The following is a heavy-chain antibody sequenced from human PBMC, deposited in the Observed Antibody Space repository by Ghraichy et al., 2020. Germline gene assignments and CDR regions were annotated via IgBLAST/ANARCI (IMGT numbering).Heavy chain of an antibody. CDR2: INPNSGVT. D-gene: IGHD3-3*01. V-gene: IGHV1-2*02. CDR3: SSNVLSYFRSSYDPGVDAFYF. Sequence: ASVKVSCKASGYTFTGYYMHWVRQAPGQGLEWMGWINPNSGVTNYAEKFQGRVTMTRDTSISTAYMELIRLRSDDTAVYYLSSNVLSYFRSSYDPGVDAFYFFGLVTMFTVSS. CDR1: GYTFTGYY. J-gene: IGHJ3*01.